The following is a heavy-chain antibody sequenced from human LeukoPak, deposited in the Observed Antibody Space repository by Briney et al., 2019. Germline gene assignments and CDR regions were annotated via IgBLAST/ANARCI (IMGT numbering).Heavy chain of an antibody. J-gene: IGHJ6*02. V-gene: IGHV1-46*01. Sequence: ASVKVSCKASGYTFTSYYMHWVRQAPGQGLEWMGIINPSGGSTSYAQKFQGRVTMTRDTSTSTVYVELSSLRSEDTAVYYCATAIAVAGVSRNYYYGMDVWGQGTTVTVSS. D-gene: IGHD6-19*01. CDR1: GYTFTSYY. CDR3: ATAIAVAGVSRNYYYGMDV. CDR2: INPSGGST.